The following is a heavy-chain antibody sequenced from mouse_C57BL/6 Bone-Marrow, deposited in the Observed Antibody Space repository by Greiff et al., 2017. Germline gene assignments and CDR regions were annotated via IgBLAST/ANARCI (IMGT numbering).Heavy chain of an antibody. CDR2: IYPGSGST. CDR3: ARWGCRRRYFDY. CDR1: GYTFTSYW. V-gene: IGHV1-55*01. Sequence: VQLQQPGAELVKPGASVKMSCTASGYTFTSYWITWVQQRPGQGLEWIGDIYPGSGSTYYNEKFKGKARLTVDTPYSTAYMQLSSLTSEDSAVYYCARWGCRRRYFDYWGQGTTLTVAS. J-gene: IGHJ2*01.